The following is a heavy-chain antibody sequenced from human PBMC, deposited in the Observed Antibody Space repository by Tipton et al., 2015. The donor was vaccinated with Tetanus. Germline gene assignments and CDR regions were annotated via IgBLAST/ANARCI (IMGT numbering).Heavy chain of an antibody. Sequence: SLRLSCAASGFTFSDYYMSWIRQAPGKGLERVSYISSSGSTIYYADSVKGRFTISRDNAKNSLYLQMNSLRAEDTAVYYCASYGGNGWVFDYWGQGTLVTVSS. V-gene: IGHV3-11*01. CDR3: ASYGGNGWVFDY. CDR2: ISSSGSTI. D-gene: IGHD4-23*01. CDR1: GFTFSDYY. J-gene: IGHJ4*02.